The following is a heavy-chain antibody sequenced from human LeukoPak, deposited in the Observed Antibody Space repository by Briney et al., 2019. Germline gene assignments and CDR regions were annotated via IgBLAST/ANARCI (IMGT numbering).Heavy chain of an antibody. V-gene: IGHV3-48*03. CDR3: AKPDAGDYYVSSSFDY. Sequence: SGGSLRLSCAASGFIFSSYEMNWVRQAPGKGLEWVSYISKSGSSISYADSVKGRFTISRDNSKNTLYLQMNSLRAEDTAVYYCAKPDAGDYYVSSSFDYWGQGTLVTVSS. J-gene: IGHJ4*02. CDR2: ISKSGSSI. D-gene: IGHD2-21*02. CDR1: GFIFSSYE.